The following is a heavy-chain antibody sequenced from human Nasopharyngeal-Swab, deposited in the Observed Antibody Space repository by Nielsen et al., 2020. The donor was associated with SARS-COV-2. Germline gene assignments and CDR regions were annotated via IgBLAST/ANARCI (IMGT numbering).Heavy chain of an antibody. V-gene: IGHV1-46*01. CDR1: GYTFRIYY. CDR3: ARDLDPATAGALDI. CDR2: INPSGGQT. Sequence: ASVKVSCKASGYTFRIYYMHWVRQAPGQGLEWMGLINPSGGQTTHAQKFQGRVTMTRDTSTSTVYMELSSLRSEDTAVYYCARDLDPATAGALDIWGQGTMVIVSS. D-gene: IGHD2-2*01. J-gene: IGHJ3*02.